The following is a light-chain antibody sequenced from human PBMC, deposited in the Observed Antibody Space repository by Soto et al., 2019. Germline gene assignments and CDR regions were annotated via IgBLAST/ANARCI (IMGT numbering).Light chain of an antibody. J-gene: IGKJ1*01. CDR1: QSVISNY. V-gene: IGKV3-20*01. CDR3: HQYGGSPRT. Sequence: EIVLTQSPGTLSLSPGERATLFCRASQSVISNYLNWFQQKHGQAPRLLIYGVSSRATGIPDRFSGSGAGKDLTLTISRLDPEDFAVYYCHQYGGSPRTFGKGTKGEIK. CDR2: GVS.